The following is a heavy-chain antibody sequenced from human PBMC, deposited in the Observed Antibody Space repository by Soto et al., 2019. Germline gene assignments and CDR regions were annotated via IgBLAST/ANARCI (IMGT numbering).Heavy chain of an antibody. CDR2: IIPIFGTA. CDR1: GGTFSSYA. J-gene: IGHJ5*02. Sequence: SVKVSCKASGGTFSSYAISWVRQAPGQGLEWMGGIIPIFGTANYAQKFQGRVTITADESTSKAYMELSSLRSEDTAVYYCERLGIIAALVGWFDPWGQGTLVTVSS. CDR3: ERLGIIAALVGWFDP. V-gene: IGHV1-69*13. D-gene: IGHD6-6*01.